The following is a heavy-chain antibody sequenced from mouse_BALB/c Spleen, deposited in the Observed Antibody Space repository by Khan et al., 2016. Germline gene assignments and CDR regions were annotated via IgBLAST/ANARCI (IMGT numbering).Heavy chain of an antibody. CDR1: GYTFTNYG. D-gene: IGHD1-1*02. Sequence: QIQLVQSGPELKKPGETVKISCKASGYTFTNYGMNWVKQAPGKGLKWMGWINTNTGEPTYAEEFKGRFAFSLETSASTAYLQINNLKNEDTATXFGARGRDLGGNWFAYWGQGTLVTVSA. V-gene: IGHV9-3*02. CDR2: INTNTGEP. CDR3: ARGRDLGGNWFAY. J-gene: IGHJ3*01.